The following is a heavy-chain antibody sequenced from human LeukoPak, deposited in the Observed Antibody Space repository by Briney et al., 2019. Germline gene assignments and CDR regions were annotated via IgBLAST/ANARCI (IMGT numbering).Heavy chain of an antibody. CDR3: AELGITMIGGV. CDR2: ISSSGSTI. J-gene: IGHJ6*04. CDR1: GFTFSSYE. V-gene: IGHV3-48*03. Sequence: GGSLRLSCEVSGFTFSSYEMNWVRQAPGKGLEWVSYISSSGSTIYYADSVKGRFTISRDNAKNSLYLQMNSLRAEDTAVYYCAELGITMIGGVWGKGTTVTISS. D-gene: IGHD3-10*02.